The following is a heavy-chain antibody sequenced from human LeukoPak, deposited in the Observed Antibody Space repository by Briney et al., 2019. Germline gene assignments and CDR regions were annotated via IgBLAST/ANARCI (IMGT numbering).Heavy chain of an antibody. CDR1: GGSFSGYY. J-gene: IGHJ6*04. D-gene: IGHD3-10*01. CDR3: ARGLWFGELLWMNYYYGMDV. CDR2: INHSGST. V-gene: IGHV4-34*01. Sequence: PSETLSLTCAVYGGSFSGYYWSWIRQPPGKGLEWIGEINHSGSTNYNPSLKSRVTISVDTSKNQFSLKLSSVTAADTAVYYCARGLWFGELLWMNYYYGMDVRGKGTTVTVSS.